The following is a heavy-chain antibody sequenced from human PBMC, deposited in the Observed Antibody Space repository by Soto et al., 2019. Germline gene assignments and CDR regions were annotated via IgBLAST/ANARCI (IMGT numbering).Heavy chain of an antibody. D-gene: IGHD2-21*02. CDR2: IIPIFGTA. J-gene: IGHJ4*02. CDR3: ARGQGDGGNSGSVY. V-gene: IGHV1-69*12. Sequence: QVQLVQSGAEVKKPGSSVKVSCKASGGTFSSYAISWVRQAPGQGLEWMGGIIPIFGTANYAQKFQGRVTITADESTSTAYMGVSSLGSEDTAVYYCARGQGDGGNSGSVYWGQGTLVTVSS. CDR1: GGTFSSYA.